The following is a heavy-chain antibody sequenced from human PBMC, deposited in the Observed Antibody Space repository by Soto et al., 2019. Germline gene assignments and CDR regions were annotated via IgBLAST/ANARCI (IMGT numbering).Heavy chain of an antibody. D-gene: IGHD5-12*01. J-gene: IGHJ6*03. Sequence: ASVKVSCKVSGYTLTELSMHWVRQAPGKGLEWMGGFDPEDGETIYAQKLQGRVTMTEDTSTDTAYMELSSLRSEDTAVYYCATAVATSPGTRNYYYYYMDVWGKGTTVTVSS. CDR1: GYTLTELS. CDR3: ATAVATSPGTRNYYYYYMDV. V-gene: IGHV1-24*01. CDR2: FDPEDGET.